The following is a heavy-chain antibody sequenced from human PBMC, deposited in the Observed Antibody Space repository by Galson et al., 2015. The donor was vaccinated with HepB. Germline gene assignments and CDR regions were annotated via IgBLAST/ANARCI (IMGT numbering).Heavy chain of an antibody. CDR3: ARGVGSSAARFDP. CDR1: GYTFTSYD. J-gene: IGHJ5*02. D-gene: IGHD2-2*01. Sequence: SVKVSCKASGYTFTSYDINWVRQATGQGPEWMGWMNPNSGNTGYAQKFQGRVTMTRNTSTSTAYMELSSLRSEDTAVYYCARGVGSSAARFDPWGQGTLVTVSS. CDR2: MNPNSGNT. V-gene: IGHV1-8*01.